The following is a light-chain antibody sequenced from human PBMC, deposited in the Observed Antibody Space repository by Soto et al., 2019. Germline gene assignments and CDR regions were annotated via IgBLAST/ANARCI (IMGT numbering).Light chain of an antibody. CDR1: SGHSSYA. V-gene: IGLV4-69*01. CDR2: LNSDGSH. CDR3: QTWGTGSGV. J-gene: IGLJ3*02. Sequence: QPVLTQSPSASASLGASVKLTCTLSSGHSSYAIAWHQQQPEKGPRYLMKLNSDGSHSKGDGIPYRFSGSSSGAERYLTISSLQSEDEADYYCQTWGTGSGVFGGGTKLTVL.